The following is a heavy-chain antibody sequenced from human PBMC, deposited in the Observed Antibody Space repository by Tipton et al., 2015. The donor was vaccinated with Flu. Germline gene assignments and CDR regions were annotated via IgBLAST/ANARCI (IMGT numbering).Heavy chain of an antibody. CDR3: ARDRGNRVY. CDR1: GFTFNSFT. CDR2: ISRDSGYI. J-gene: IGHJ4*02. D-gene: IGHD4-23*01. V-gene: IGHV3-21*01. Sequence: SLRLSCTASGFTFNSFTMDWVRQAPGKGPEWVSSISRDSGYIYYADSVKGRFTISRDNAKNTLYLQMNSLRAEDTAVYYCARDRGNRVYWGQGTLVTVSS.